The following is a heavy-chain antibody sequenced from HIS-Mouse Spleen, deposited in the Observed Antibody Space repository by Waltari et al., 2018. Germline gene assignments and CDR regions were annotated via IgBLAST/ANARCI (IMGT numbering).Heavy chain of an antibody. J-gene: IGHJ6*02. Sequence: QVQLVESGGGVVQPGRSLRLSCRASGFTFSSCAMHWARPAPGKALEWVAVISYDGSNKYYADSVKGRFTISRDNSKNTLYLQMNSLRAEDTAVCYCARDRLGGYYGMDVWGQGTTVTVSS. D-gene: IGHD7-27*01. CDR1: GFTFSSCA. CDR2: ISYDGSNK. CDR3: ARDRLGGYYGMDV. V-gene: IGHV3-30-3*01.